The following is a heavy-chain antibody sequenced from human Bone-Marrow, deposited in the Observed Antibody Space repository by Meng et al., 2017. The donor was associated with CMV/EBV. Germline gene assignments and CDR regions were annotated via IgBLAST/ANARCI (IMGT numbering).Heavy chain of an antibody. D-gene: IGHD6-6*01. V-gene: IGHV4-39*07. CDR3: ARSIAARPGGTPDAFDI. CDR2: IYYSGST. J-gene: IGHJ3*02. CDR1: GGSISSSSYY. Sequence: SETLSLTCTVSGGSISSSSYYWGWIRQPPGKGLEWIGSIYYSGSTYYNPSLKSRVTISVDTSKNQFSLKLSSVTAAETAVYYCARSIAARPGGTPDAFDIWGQGTMVTVSS.